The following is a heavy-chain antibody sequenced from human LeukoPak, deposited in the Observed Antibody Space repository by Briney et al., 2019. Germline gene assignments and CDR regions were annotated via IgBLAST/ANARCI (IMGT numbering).Heavy chain of an antibody. CDR3: ARGMLYYYDSSGYYFDY. J-gene: IGHJ4*02. V-gene: IGHV3-30-3*01. CDR2: ISYDGSNK. CDR1: GFTFSSYA. Sequence: PGGSLRLSCAASGFTFSSYAMHWVRQAPGKGLEWVAVISYDGSNKYYADSVKGRFTISRDNSKNTLYLQMNSLRAEDTAVYYCARGMLYYYDSSGYYFDYWGQGTLVTVSS. D-gene: IGHD3-22*01.